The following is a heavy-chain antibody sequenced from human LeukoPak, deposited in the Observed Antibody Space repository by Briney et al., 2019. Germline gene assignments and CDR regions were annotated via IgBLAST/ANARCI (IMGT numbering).Heavy chain of an antibody. V-gene: IGHV3-30*04. CDR2: ISYDGSNK. J-gene: IGHJ4*02. D-gene: IGHD5-18*01. CDR1: GFTFSSYA. Sequence: GGSLRLSCAASGFTFSSYAMHWVRQAPGKGLEWVAVISYDGSNKYYADSVKGRLTISRDNSKNTLYLQMNSLRAEDTAVYYCAKEYGYTYGEFDYWGQGTLVTVSS. CDR3: AKEYGYTYGEFDY.